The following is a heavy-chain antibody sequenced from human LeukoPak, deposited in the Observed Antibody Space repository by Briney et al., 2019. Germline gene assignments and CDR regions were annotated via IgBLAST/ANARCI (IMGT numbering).Heavy chain of an antibody. CDR2: INHSGST. D-gene: IGHD6-6*01. CDR1: GGPFSGYY. CDR3: ASQTQPRSSDY. V-gene: IGHV4-34*01. J-gene: IGHJ4*02. Sequence: SETLSLTCAVYGGPFSGYYWSWIRQPPGEGLEWIGEINHSGSTNYNPSLKSRVTISVGTSKNQFSLKLSSVTAADTAVYYCASQTQPRSSDYWGQGTLVTVSS.